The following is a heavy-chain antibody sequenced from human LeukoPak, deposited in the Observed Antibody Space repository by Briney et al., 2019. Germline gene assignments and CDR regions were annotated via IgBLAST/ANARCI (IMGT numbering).Heavy chain of an antibody. CDR1: GFIFSDYY. CDR2: ISGSRSTT. CDR3: ARDFPYCSSTSCYADY. D-gene: IGHD2-2*01. Sequence: GGSLRLSCEASGFIFSDYYMGWIRQAPGKGLEWVSYISGSRSTTYYADSVKGRFTISRDNAKNSLYLQMDSLRAEDTAVYYCARDFPYCSSTSCYADYWGQGTLVTVSS. V-gene: IGHV3-11*04. J-gene: IGHJ4*02.